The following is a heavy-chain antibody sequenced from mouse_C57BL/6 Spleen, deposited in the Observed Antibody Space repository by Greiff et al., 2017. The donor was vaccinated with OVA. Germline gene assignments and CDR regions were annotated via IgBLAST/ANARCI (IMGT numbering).Heavy chain of an antibody. J-gene: IGHJ4*01. CDR1: GYTFTSYW. CDR3: ARAYYDYDYAMDY. V-gene: IGHV1-55*01. D-gene: IGHD2-4*01. Sequence: QVQLQQPGAELVKPGASVKMSCKASGYTFTSYWITWVKQRPGQGLEWIGDIYPGSGSTNYNEKFKSKATLTVDKSSSTAYMQLSSLTSEDSAVYYCARAYYDYDYAMDYWGQGTSVTVSS. CDR2: IYPGSGST.